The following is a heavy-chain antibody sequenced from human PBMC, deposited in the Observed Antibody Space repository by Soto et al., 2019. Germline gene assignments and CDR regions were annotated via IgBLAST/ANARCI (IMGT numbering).Heavy chain of an antibody. J-gene: IGHJ4*02. CDR2: ISAYNGNT. V-gene: IGHV1-18*01. CDR1: GYTFTSYG. CDR3: ARVNPTPGGYSYGPDDY. Sequence: ASVKVSCKASGYTFTSYGISWVRQAPGQGLEWMGWISAYNGNTNYAQKLQGRVTMTTDTSTSTAYMELRSLRSDDTAVYYCARVNPTPGGYSYGPDDYWGQGTMVTVSS. D-gene: IGHD5-18*01.